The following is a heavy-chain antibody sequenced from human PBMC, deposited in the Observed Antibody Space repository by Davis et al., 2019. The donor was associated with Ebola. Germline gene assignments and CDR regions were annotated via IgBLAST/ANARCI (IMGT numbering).Heavy chain of an antibody. Sequence: SETLSLTCSVSGGSISSGTYYWGWVRQPPGKGLEWLGSIYYNGRTYYSSSLEGRVTILLDTSKNQFSLKLTSVTAADTAVYFCAKLSGLFSSSSGALYFDLWGRGTLVSVSS. J-gene: IGHJ2*01. CDR1: GGSISSGTYY. CDR2: IYYNGRT. D-gene: IGHD6-6*01. CDR3: AKLSGLFSSSSGALYFDL. V-gene: IGHV4-39*07.